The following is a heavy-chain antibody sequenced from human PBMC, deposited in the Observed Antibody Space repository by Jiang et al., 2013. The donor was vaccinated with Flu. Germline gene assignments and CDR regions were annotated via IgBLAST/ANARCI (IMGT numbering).Heavy chain of an antibody. CDR3: ARVSKGNSYDY. J-gene: IGHJ4*02. D-gene: IGHD5-18*01. V-gene: IGHV1-2*02. Sequence: RQAPGQGLEWMGWINPNSGGTNYAQKFQGRVTMTRDTSISTAYMELSRLRSDDTAVYYCARVSKGNSYDYWGQGTLVTVSS. CDR2: INPNSGGT.